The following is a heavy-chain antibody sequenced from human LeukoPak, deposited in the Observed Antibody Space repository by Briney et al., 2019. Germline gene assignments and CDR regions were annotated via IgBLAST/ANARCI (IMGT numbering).Heavy chain of an antibody. CDR3: ARDYGNWFDP. J-gene: IGHJ5*02. Sequence: AXVKVSCKASGYTFTAYYMHWVRQAPGQGLEWMGRINPNRGGTNYAQKFQGRVTMTRDASISTAYMELSRLTSDDTAVYYCARDYGNWFDPWGQGTLVTVSS. D-gene: IGHD3-16*01. CDR2: INPNRGGT. V-gene: IGHV1-2*06. CDR1: GYTFTAYY.